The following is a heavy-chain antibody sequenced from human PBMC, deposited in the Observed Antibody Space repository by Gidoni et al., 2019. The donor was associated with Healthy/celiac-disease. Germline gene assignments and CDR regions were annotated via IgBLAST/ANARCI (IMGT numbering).Heavy chain of an antibody. J-gene: IGHJ6*02. CDR2: INHSGST. CDR3: ASLVRGVRGWGMDV. Sequence: GLEWIGEINHSGSTNYNPSLKSRVTISVDTSKNQFSLKLSSVTAADTAVYYCASLVRGVRGWGMDVWGQGTTVTVSS. V-gene: IGHV4-34*01. D-gene: IGHD3-10*01.